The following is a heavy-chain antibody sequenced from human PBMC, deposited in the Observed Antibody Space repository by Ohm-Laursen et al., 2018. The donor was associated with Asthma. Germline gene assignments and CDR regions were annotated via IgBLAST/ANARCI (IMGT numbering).Heavy chain of an antibody. CDR1: GFTFSSYA. V-gene: IGHV3-23*01. J-gene: IGHJ4*02. CDR3: AKDLRYSSSSYFDY. D-gene: IGHD6-6*01. Sequence: GSLRLSCSASGFTFSSYAMSWVRQAPGKGLEWVSAISGSGGSTYYADSVKGRFTISRDNSKNTLFLRMNSLRAEDTAVYYCAKDLRYSSSSYFDYWGQGTLVTVSS. CDR2: ISGSGGST.